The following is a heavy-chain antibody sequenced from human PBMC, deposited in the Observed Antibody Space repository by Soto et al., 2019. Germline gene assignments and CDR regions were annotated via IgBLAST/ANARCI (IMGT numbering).Heavy chain of an antibody. CDR3: ARRAGGAVVWYYDL. CDR1: GFIFSNYA. V-gene: IGHV3-23*01. CDR2: ISGRGGST. D-gene: IGHD2-21*01. J-gene: IGHJ2*01. Sequence: EEQLLESGGGVVQRGGSLRLSCAASGFIFSNYAMTWVRQAPGKGLEWVSRISGRGGSTYYADSVKGRLTMSRDNSKNTLYLQMNSLSAEDTAIAYCARRAGGAVVWYYDLWGRGTLVTV.